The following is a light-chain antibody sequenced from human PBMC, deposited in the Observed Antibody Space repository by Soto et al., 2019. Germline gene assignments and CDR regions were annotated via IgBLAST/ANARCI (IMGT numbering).Light chain of an antibody. CDR3: QQYDSTPRT. J-gene: IGKJ1*01. V-gene: IGKV4-1*01. Sequence: DIVMTQSPDSLAVSLGERATINCKSSQSVLYSSTNKTYLAWYKQKPVQPPKLLIFWASTRESGVPDRFSGSGSGTDSTLTISSLQAEDVAVYYCQQYDSTPRTFGHVTKVEIK. CDR1: QSVLYSSTNKTY. CDR2: WAS.